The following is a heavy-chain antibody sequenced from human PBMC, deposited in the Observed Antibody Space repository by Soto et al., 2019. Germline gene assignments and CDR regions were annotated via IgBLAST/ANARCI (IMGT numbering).Heavy chain of an antibody. V-gene: IGHV1-18*01. CDR2: INPDNGDT. D-gene: IGHD3-10*02. Sequence: QVQLVQSGAEVKKPVASLKVSCKASGYTFSNFGVSWVRQAPGQGLEWIGWINPDNGDTNYGQKFQGRATMTTDTFTNTAYMEVRGLRSDDTAVYYCARGVRVSAYLDYYLDVWGEGTTVTVSS. CDR1: GYTFSNFG. J-gene: IGHJ6*03. CDR3: ARGVRVSAYLDYYLDV.